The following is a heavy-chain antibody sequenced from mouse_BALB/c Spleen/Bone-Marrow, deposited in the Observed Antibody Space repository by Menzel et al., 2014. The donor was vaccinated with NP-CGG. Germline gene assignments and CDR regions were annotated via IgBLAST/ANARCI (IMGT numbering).Heavy chain of an antibody. J-gene: IGHJ2*01. CDR2: IYPGDGDT. V-gene: IGHV1-87*01. CDR3: ARGAPFDY. CDR1: GYTFTSYW. Sequence: VQLQQSGAELARPGASVKLSCKASGYTFTSYWMQWVKQRPGQGLEWIGAIYPGDGDTTYTQKFKGKATLTADKSSSTVYMQLSSLASEDSAVYCCARGAPFDYWGQGTPLTVSS.